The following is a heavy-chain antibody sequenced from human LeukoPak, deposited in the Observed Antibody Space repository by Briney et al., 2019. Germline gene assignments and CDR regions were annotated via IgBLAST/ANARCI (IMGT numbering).Heavy chain of an antibody. J-gene: IGHJ3*02. CDR3: ARDRSGSYFI. V-gene: IGHV3-48*04. Sequence: QAGGSLRLSCAASGFTFSSYSMNWVRQAPGKGLEWVSYISSSSSTIYYADSVKGRFTISRDNAKNSLYLQMNSLRAEDTAVYYCARDRSGSYFIWGQGTMVTVSS. CDR1: GFTFSSYS. CDR2: ISSSSSTI. D-gene: IGHD1-26*01.